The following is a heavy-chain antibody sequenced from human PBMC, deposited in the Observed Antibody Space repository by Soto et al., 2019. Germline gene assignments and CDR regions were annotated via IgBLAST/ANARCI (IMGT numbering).Heavy chain of an antibody. V-gene: IGHV1-18*01. CDR2: ISAYNGNT. J-gene: IGHJ6*02. CDR1: GYTFTSYG. CDR3: AVKYSYGDYYYYYGMDV. Sequence: QVQLVQSGAEVKKPGASVKVSCKASGYTFTSYGISWVRQAPGQGLEWMGWISAYNGNTNYAQKLQGRVTMTTDTSTSTAYMELRSLRSDDTAVYYCAVKYSYGDYYYYYGMDVWGQGTTVTVSS. D-gene: IGHD5-18*01.